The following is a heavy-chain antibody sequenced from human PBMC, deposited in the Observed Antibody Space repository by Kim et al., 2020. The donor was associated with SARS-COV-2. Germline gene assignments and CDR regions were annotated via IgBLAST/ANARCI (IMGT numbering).Heavy chain of an antibody. J-gene: IGHJ4*02. CDR2: INPNSGGT. D-gene: IGHD6-6*01. Sequence: ASVKVSCKASGYTFTGYYMHWVRQAPGQGLEWMGRINPNSGGTNYAQKFQGRVTMTRDTSISTAYMELSRLRSDDTAVYYCARVAARPVDSNFDYWGQGTLVTVSS. CDR3: ARVAARPVDSNFDY. V-gene: IGHV1-2*06. CDR1: GYTFTGYY.